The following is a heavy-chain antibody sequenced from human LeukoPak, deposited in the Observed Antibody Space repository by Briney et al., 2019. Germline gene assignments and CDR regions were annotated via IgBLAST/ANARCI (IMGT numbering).Heavy chain of an antibody. Sequence: GGTLRLSCAASGFTFSSYAMHWVRQAPGKGLESVAVISYDGSNKYYADSVKGRFTISRDNSKNTLYLQMNSLRAEDTAVYYCARGVCSSTSCYTGGLDYWGQGTLVTVSS. J-gene: IGHJ4*02. D-gene: IGHD2-2*02. CDR1: GFTFSSYA. CDR3: ARGVCSSTSCYTGGLDY. CDR2: ISYDGSNK. V-gene: IGHV3-30-3*01.